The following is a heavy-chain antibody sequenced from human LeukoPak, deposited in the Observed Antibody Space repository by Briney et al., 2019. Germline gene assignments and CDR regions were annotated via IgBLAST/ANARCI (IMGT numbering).Heavy chain of an antibody. Sequence: LPGGSLRLSCAASGFTFSSYWMSWAPQAPGKGLEWVANIKQDGREKYYVDSVKGRFTISRDNAKNSLYLQMNSLRAEDTAVYYCARIKVRQWLAYYFDYWGQGTLVTVSS. CDR2: IKQDGREK. D-gene: IGHD6-19*01. CDR3: ARIKVRQWLAYYFDY. V-gene: IGHV3-7*01. J-gene: IGHJ4*02. CDR1: GFTFSSYW.